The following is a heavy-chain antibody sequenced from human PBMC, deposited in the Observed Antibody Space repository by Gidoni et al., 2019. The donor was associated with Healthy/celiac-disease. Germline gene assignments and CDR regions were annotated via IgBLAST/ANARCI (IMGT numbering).Heavy chain of an antibody. CDR3: AIVTAIPGYYYYYMDV. CDR1: GGTFSSYA. V-gene: IGHV1-69*01. Sequence: QVQLVQSGAEVKKPGSSVKVSCKASGGTFSSYAISWVRPAPGQGLEWMGGIIPIFGTANYAQKFQGRVTITADESTSTACMELSSLRSEDTAVYYCAIVTAIPGYYYYYMDVWGKGTTVTVSS. J-gene: IGHJ6*03. CDR2: IIPIFGTA. D-gene: IGHD2-21*02.